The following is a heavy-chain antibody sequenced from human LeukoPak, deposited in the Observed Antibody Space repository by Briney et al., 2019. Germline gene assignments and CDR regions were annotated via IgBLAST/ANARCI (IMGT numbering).Heavy chain of an antibody. J-gene: IGHJ3*01. CDR3: ARISLRAFDV. D-gene: IGHD2/OR15-2a*01. CDR2: ISDISLST. V-gene: IGHV3-23*01. CDR1: GFIFNSYA. Sequence: GGSLRLSCAASGFIFNSYAMSWVRQAPGKGLEWVSTISDISLSTYYVDSVKGRLTISRDNSKNTLSLLLSSLRAGDTAIYYCARISLRAFDVWGQGTTVTVSS.